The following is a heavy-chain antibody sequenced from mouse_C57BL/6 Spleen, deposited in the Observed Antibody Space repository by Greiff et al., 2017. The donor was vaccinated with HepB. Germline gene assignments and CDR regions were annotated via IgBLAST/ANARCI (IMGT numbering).Heavy chain of an antibody. J-gene: IGHJ2*01. V-gene: IGHV1-59*01. CDR1: GYTFTSYW. CDR3: ARGYYDYDGKGY. CDR2: IDPSDSYT. D-gene: IGHD2-4*01. Sequence: QVQLQQPGAELVRPGTSVKLSCKASGYTFTSYWMHWVKQRPGQGLEWIGVIDPSDSYTNYNQKFKGKATLTVDTSSSTAYMQLSSLTSEDSAVYYCARGYYDYDGKGYWGQGTTLTVSS.